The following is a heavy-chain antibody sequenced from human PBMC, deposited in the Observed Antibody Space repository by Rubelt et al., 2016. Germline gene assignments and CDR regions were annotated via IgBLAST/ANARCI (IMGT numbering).Heavy chain of an antibody. Sequence: VQLVESGGGLVKPGGSLRLSCAASGFTFTSYSMNWVRQAPGKGLEWVAIISSDGSNKYYADSVRGRFTISRDNAKNSLYLQMNSLKPEDTAVYYCARGPTSGTRFADLDLDYWGQGTLVTVSS. CDR2: ISSDGSNK. CDR3: ARGPTSGTRFADLDLDY. V-gene: IGHV3-30*03. J-gene: IGHJ4*02. D-gene: IGHD3-10*01. CDR1: GFTFTSYS.